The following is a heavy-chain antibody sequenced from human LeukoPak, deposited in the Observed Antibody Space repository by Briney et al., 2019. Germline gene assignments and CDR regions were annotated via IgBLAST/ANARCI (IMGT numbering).Heavy chain of an antibody. CDR2: IYDSGST. D-gene: IGHD3-10*01. CDR1: GGSISSGGYA. CDR3: ARYGGSGTYYFDY. V-gene: IGHV4-30-2*01. Sequence: SETLSLTCAVSGGSISSGGYARSWIRQPPGKGLEWIGYIYDSGSTHYNPSLKSRVTISVDRSENQFSLKLSSVTAADTAVYYCARYGGSGTYYFDYWGQGTLVTVSS. J-gene: IGHJ4*02.